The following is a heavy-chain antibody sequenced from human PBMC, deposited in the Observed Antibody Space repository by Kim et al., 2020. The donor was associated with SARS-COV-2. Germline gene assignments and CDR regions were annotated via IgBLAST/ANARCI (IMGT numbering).Heavy chain of an antibody. CDR3: ARGSVGGAIFGPYYYYGMDV. J-gene: IGHJ6*02. V-gene: IGHV7-4-1*02. D-gene: IGHD3-16*01. CDR2: INTNTGNP. CDR1: GYTFTSYA. Sequence: ASVKVSCKASGYTFTSYAMNWVRQAPGQGLEWMGWINTNTGNPTYAQGFTGRFDFSLDTSVSTAYLQISSLKAEDTAVYYCARGSVGGAIFGPYYYYGMDVWGQGTTVTVSS.